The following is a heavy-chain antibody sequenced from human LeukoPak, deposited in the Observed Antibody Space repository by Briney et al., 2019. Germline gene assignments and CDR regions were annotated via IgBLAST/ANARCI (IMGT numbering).Heavy chain of an antibody. D-gene: IGHD3-22*01. V-gene: IGHV4-30-4*01. J-gene: IGHJ4*02. Sequence: PSETLSLTCTVSGGSVSKDDYYWTWVRQPPGKGLEWIGYIYNTVSTYYNMALKSRVTISVDTSKNQFSLTLTTVTAALTAVHYCVREVYSRDSIGDPRRYFDYWGQGTLVTVFS. CDR1: GGSVSKDDYY. CDR2: IYNTVST. CDR3: VREVYSRDSIGDPRRYFDY.